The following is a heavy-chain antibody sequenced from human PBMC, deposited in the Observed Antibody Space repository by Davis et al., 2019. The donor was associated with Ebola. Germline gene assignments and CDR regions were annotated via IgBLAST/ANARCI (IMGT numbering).Heavy chain of an antibody. CDR2: IGGSGGIT. V-gene: IGHV3-23*01. J-gene: IGHJ6*02. CDR1: GFTFTAYA. Sequence: GESLKISCAASGFTFTAYAMSWVRQAPGKGLEWVSAIGGSGGITYYEDSVKGRFTISRDNAKNTLYLQMNSLRAEDTAVYYCARDYGLDVWGQGTTVTVSS. CDR3: ARDYGLDV.